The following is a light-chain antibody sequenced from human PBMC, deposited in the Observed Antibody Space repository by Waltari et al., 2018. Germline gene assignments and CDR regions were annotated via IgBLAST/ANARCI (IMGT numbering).Light chain of an antibody. J-gene: IGKJ3*01. CDR3: QQFGSSPPFT. V-gene: IGKV3-20*01. CDR1: QNITNNY. CDR2: GAS. Sequence: EIVLTHSPGTLSLSPGERATLSCRASQNITNNYLAWFQQKPGQAPRLLIYGASSRATGIPDRFSGSGSGTDLTLSISRLEPEDFAVYNCQQFGSSPPFTFGPGPKVDSK.